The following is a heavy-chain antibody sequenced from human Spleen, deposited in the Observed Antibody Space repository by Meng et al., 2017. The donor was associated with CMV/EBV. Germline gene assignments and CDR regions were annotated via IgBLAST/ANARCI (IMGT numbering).Heavy chain of an antibody. CDR3: ARVILVRGVIGDDPFDI. CDR2: ISYDGSNK. J-gene: IGHJ3*02. V-gene: IGHV3-30-3*01. CDR1: FSFSSYA. D-gene: IGHD3-10*01. Sequence: FSFSSYAIHWVRQAPGKGLEWLAVISYDGSNKYHADSVKGRFTISRDNSKSTLFLQISSLRPEDTAVYYCARVILVRGVIGDDPFDIWGQGTMVTVSS.